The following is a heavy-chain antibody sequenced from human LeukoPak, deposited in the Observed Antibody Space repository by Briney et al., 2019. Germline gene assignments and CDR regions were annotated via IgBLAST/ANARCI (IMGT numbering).Heavy chain of an antibody. V-gene: IGHV3-48*03. CDR2: ISTSGSPI. Sequence: GGSLRLSCAASRFTFSSYAMNWVRQAPGKGLEWVSYISTSGSPIYYGNSVKGRFTISRDNAKNSLYLQMNSLRAEDTALYYCARRGFYDTSGYLFDHWGQGTLVTVSS. CDR3: ARRGFYDTSGYLFDH. J-gene: IGHJ4*02. D-gene: IGHD3-22*01. CDR1: RFTFSSYA.